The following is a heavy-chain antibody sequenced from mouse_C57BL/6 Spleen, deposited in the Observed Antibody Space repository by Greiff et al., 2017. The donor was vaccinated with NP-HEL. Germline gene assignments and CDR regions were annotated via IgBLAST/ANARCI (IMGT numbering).Heavy chain of an antibody. V-gene: IGHV1-4*01. CDR1: GYTFTSYT. CDR3: ARRTIVTHYYAMDD. D-gene: IGHD2-5*01. Sequence: QVQLQQSGAELARPGASVKMSCKASGYTFTSYTMHWVKQRPGQGLEWIGYINPSSGYTNYNEKFKSKATLTVDTSSSTAYMQLSSLTSEDSAVYYYARRTIVTHYYAMDDWGKGTSVTVS. CDR2: INPSSGYT. J-gene: IGHJ4*01.